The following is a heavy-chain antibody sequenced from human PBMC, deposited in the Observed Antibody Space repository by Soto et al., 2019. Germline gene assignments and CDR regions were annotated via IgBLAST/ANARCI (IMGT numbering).Heavy chain of an antibody. D-gene: IGHD6-13*01. CDR3: ARELIAAAGSNGMDV. Sequence: GGSLRLSCAASGFTFSSYAMHWVRQAPGKGLEWVAVISYDGSNKYYADSVKGRFTISRDNSKNTLYLQMNSLRAEDTAVYYCARELIAAAGSNGMDVWGQGTTVTVSS. CDR1: GFTFSSYA. J-gene: IGHJ6*02. CDR2: ISYDGSNK. V-gene: IGHV3-30-3*01.